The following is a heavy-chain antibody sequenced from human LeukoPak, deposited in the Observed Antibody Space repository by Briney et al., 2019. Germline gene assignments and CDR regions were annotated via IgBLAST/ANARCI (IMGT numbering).Heavy chain of an antibody. CDR3: ARALCDDYYDSSGYSPRVNAFDI. D-gene: IGHD3-22*01. CDR1: GGTFSSYA. V-gene: IGHV1-69*13. J-gene: IGHJ3*02. CDR2: IIPIFGTA. Sequence: SVKVSCKASGGTFSSYAISWVRQAPGQGLEWMGGIIPIFGTANYAQKFLGRVTITADESTSTAYMELSSLRSEDTAVYYCARALCDDYYDSSGYSPRVNAFDIWGQGTMVTVSS.